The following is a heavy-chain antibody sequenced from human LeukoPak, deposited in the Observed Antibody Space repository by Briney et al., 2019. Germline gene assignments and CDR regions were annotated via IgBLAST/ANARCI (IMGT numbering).Heavy chain of an antibody. D-gene: IGHD5-12*01. CDR2: ITPIFTTA. CDR3: ATSAAPSGWLRLLDN. CDR1: GGIFNNYT. V-gene: IGHV1-69*13. Sequence: SVKVSCKASGGIFNNYTINWVRQAPGQGPEWMGGITPIFTTAIYAQKFRGRVTITADELTSTGYMELSTLRSEDTAVYYCATSAAPSGWLRLLDNWGQGTLVTVSS. J-gene: IGHJ4*02.